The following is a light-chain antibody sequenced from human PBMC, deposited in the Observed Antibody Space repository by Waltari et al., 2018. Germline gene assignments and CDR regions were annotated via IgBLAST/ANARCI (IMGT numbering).Light chain of an antibody. CDR1: SSDIGNSKS. CDR2: EVI. J-gene: IGLJ2*01. CDR3: SSYAGLKV. Sequence: QSALTQPPSASGSPGQSVTLSCTGTSSDIGNSKSVSWYQQHPGKAPKLMIYEVIKPPSGVPDRFSGSKSGNTASLTVSGLQAEDEAVYYCSSYAGLKVFGGGTKLTVL. V-gene: IGLV2-8*01.